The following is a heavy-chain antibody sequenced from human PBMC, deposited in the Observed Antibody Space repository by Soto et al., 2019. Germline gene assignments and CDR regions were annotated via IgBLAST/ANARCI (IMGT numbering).Heavy chain of an antibody. V-gene: IGHV4-4*02. J-gene: IGHJ4*02. CDR2: IHHSGRS. D-gene: IGHD1-26*01. CDR1: GFSFTNAW. CDR3: ASNGYYSCDY. Sequence: LRLSCAASGFSFTNAWWSWVRQPPGKGLEWIGEIHHSGRSNYNPSLKSRLTISVDKSKNQFFLKLNSVTAADTAVYYCASNGYYSCDYWGQGILVTVSS.